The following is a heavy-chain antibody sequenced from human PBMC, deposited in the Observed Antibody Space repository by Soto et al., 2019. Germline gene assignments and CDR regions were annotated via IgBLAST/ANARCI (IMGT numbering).Heavy chain of an antibody. CDR3: ARDQDDILTGYYPENWFDP. CDR1: GFTFRSYW. Sequence: GGSLRLSCAASGFTFRSYWMTWVRQAPGKGLEWVANIKQGGNEKYYVDSVKGRFTISRDNAKNLLYLQMNSLRSDDTAVYYCARDQDDILTGYYPENWFDPWGQGTLVTVSS. D-gene: IGHD3-9*01. CDR2: IKQGGNEK. V-gene: IGHV3-7*05. J-gene: IGHJ5*02.